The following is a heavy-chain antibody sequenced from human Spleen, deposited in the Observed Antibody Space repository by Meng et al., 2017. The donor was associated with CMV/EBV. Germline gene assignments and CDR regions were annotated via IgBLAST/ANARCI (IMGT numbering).Heavy chain of an antibody. J-gene: IGHJ4*02. CDR1: GLNIRTKY. Sequence: GESLKISCEVSGLNIRTKYRNWVRQAPGKRLEWVAVSYANGSTNYADFARGRFTISRDSSKNTVYLQMSSVRTDDTGVYYCARQVRNNGRFDHWGQGTLVTVSS. CDR3: ARQVRNNGRFDH. D-gene: IGHD1-14*01. V-gene: IGHV3-66*02. CDR2: SYANGST.